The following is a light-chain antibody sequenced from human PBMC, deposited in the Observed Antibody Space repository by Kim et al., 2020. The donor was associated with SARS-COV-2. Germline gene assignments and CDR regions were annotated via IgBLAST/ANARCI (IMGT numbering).Light chain of an antibody. CDR2: DVS. CDR1: SSDVGGYNY. V-gene: IGLV2-14*03. J-gene: IGLJ2*01. Sequence: QSITISCTGTSSDVGGYNYVSWYQQHPGKAPKLMIYDVSNRPSGVSNRFSGSKSGNTASLTISGLQAEDEADYYCSSYTRSSTLRVFGGGTQLTVL. CDR3: SSYTRSSTLRV.